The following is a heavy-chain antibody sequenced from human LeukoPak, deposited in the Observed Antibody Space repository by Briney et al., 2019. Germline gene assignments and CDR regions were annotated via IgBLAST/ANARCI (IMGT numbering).Heavy chain of an antibody. CDR3: ARGTETTIFGVVTPFDY. J-gene: IGHJ4*02. CDR1: GGTFSSYA. Sequence: GASVKVSCKASGGTFSSYAISWVRQAPGQGLEWMGGIIPIFGTANYAQKFQGRVTITTDESTSTAHMELSSLRSEDTAVYYCARGTETTIFGVVTPFDYWGQGTLVTVSS. CDR2: IIPIFGTA. V-gene: IGHV1-69*05. D-gene: IGHD3-3*01.